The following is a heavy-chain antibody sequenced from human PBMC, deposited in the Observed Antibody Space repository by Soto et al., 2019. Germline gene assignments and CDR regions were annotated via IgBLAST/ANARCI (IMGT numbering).Heavy chain of an antibody. CDR3: PRGYCSGCSCGGAPSWFDP. CDR2: ISSSSSYI. Sequence: EVQLVESGGGLVKPGGSLRLSCAASGFTFSSYSMNWVRQAPGKGLEWVSSISSSSSYIYYADSVKGRFTISRDNAKNSLYLQMNSLRAEDPAVYYCPRGYCSGCSCGGAPSWFDPWGQGTLVTVSS. D-gene: IGHD2-15*01. CDR1: GFTFSSYS. V-gene: IGHV3-21*01. J-gene: IGHJ5*02.